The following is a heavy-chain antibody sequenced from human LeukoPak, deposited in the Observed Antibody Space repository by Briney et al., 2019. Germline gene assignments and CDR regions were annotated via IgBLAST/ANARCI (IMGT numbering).Heavy chain of an antibody. D-gene: IGHD3-22*01. Sequence: GASVKVSCKXSGYTFTSYDINWVRQATGQGPEWMGWMNPNSGNTGYAQKFQGRVTMTRNTSISTAYMELSSLKSEDTAVYYCAQTTRSSGYYVIDYWGQGTLVTVSS. CDR1: GYTFTSYD. V-gene: IGHV1-8*01. CDR2: MNPNSGNT. CDR3: AQTTRSSGYYVIDY. J-gene: IGHJ4*02.